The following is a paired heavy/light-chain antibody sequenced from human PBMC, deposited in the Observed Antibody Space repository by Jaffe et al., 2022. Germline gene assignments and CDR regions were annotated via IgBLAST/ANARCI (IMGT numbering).Light chain of an antibody. CDR1: NSDVGGYNY. V-gene: IGLV2-8*01. J-gene: IGLJ3*02. CDR3: SSYAGTHNWV. Sequence: QSALTQPPSASGSPGQSVTISCTGTNSDVGGYNYVSWYQQHPGKAPKLMIYEVSKRPSGVPDRFSGSKSGNTASLTVSGLQAEDEADYHCSSYAGTHNWVFGGGTKLTVL. CDR2: EVS.
Heavy chain of an antibody. CDR3: VRDRAYAFDI. Sequence: EVQLVESGGGLVQPGGSLRLSCAASGFIFSDFPMNWVRQAPGKGLEWVANIRTSREGLSHYADSVKGRITVTRDDARNSLYLQMNSLRTEDTAVYYCVRDRAYAFDIWGQGTVVTVSS. CDR2: IRTSREGLS. CDR1: GFIFSDFP. J-gene: IGHJ3*02. V-gene: IGHV3-48*01.